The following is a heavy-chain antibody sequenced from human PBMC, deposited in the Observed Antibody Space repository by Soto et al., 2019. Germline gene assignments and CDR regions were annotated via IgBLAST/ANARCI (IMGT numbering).Heavy chain of an antibody. CDR3: AGSHRMTTVTTSWFDP. J-gene: IGHJ5*02. D-gene: IGHD4-17*01. V-gene: IGHV4-30-4*01. Sequence: LSLTCTVSGGSISSGDYYWSWIRQPPGKGLEWIGYIYYSGSTYYNPSLKSRVTISVDTSKNQFSLKLSSVTAADTAVYYCAGSHRMTTVTTSWFDPWGQGTLVTVSS. CDR1: GGSISSGDYY. CDR2: IYYSGST.